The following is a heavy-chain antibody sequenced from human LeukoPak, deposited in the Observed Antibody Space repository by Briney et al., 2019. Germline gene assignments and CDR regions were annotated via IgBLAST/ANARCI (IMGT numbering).Heavy chain of an antibody. CDR2: ISGSGGGIT. CDR3: AKDRTTAARIFDY. CDR1: GFTFSSYA. J-gene: IGHJ4*02. D-gene: IGHD6-6*01. Sequence: GGSLRLSCAASGFTFSSYAMSWVRQAPGKGLEWVSGISGSGGGITYYTDSVKGRFTISRDNPKNTLYLQMNSLRAEDTAVCYCAKDRTTAARIFDYWGRGTLVTVSS. V-gene: IGHV3-23*01.